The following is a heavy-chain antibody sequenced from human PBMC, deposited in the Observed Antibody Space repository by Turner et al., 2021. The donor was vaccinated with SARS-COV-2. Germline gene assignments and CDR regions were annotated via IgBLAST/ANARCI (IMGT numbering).Heavy chain of an antibody. CDR2: ISSDGSNK. V-gene: IGHV3-30*18. CDR1: GFTFSSYG. D-gene: IGHD3-9*01. CDR3: AKPLYDILTGYYGEDAFDI. Sequence: VQLVESGGGLVQPGGSLRLSCAASGFTFSSYGMHWVRQAPGKGLEWVAGISSDGSNKYYADSVKGRFTISRDNSKNTLYLQMNSLRAEDTAVYYCAKPLYDILTGYYGEDAFDIWGQGTMVTVSS. J-gene: IGHJ3*02.